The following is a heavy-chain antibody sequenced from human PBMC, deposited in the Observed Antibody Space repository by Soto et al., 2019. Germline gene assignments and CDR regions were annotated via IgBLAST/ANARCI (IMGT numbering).Heavy chain of an antibody. CDR3: ARVDRVDTVTTTPPYSYYYYYYMDV. J-gene: IGHJ6*03. D-gene: IGHD4-17*01. V-gene: IGHV1-18*01. Sequence: ASVKVSCKASGYTFTSYGISWVRQAPGQGLEWMGWISAYNGNTNYAQKLQGRVTMTTDTSTSTAYMELRSLRSDDTAVYYCARVDRVDTVTTTPPYSYYYYYYMDVWGKGTTVTVSS. CDR2: ISAYNGNT. CDR1: GYTFTSYG.